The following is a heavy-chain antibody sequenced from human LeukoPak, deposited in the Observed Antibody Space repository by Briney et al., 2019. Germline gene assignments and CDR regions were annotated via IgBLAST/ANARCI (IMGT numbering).Heavy chain of an antibody. Sequence: SGTLSLTCTVSLGSLSSYYWSWIRQPPGKGLEWIGYIYYSVSTNYNPSLNSRVTISVDTSKNQFSLKLSSVTAADTAVYYCARGEGYCSSTSCYADAFDIWGQGIMVTVSS. J-gene: IGHJ3*02. CDR3: ARGEGYCSSTSCYADAFDI. D-gene: IGHD2-2*01. V-gene: IGHV4-59*01. CDR2: IYYSVST. CDR1: LGSLSSYY.